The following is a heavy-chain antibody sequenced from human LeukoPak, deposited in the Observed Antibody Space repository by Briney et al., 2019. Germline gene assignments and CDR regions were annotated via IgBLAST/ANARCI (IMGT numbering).Heavy chain of an antibody. CDR3: AIRTSGTSLWFGESSYYYYMDV. CDR1: GGTFSSYV. CDR2: IIPIFGTA. D-gene: IGHD3-10*01. V-gene: IGHV1-69*06. J-gene: IGHJ6*03. Sequence: GASVKVSCKASGGTFSSYVISWVRQAPGQGLEWMGGIIPIFGTANYAQRFQGRVTITADKSTSTAYMELSSLRSEDTAVYYCAIRTSGTSLWFGESSYYYYMDVWGKGTTVTVSS.